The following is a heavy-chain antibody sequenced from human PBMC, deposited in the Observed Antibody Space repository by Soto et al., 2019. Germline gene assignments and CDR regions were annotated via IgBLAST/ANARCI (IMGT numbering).Heavy chain of an antibody. V-gene: IGHV5-10-1*01. CDR2: IDPSDSYT. Sequence: PGESLNSSCKGSGYRFTSYCMSWVRQMTGKGLEWMGRIDPSDSYTNYSPSFQGHVTISADKSISTAYLQWSSLKASDTAMYYCARRLRGKTYYYGMDVWGQGTTVTVSS. CDR3: ARRLRGKTYYYGMDV. CDR1: GYRFTSYC. D-gene: IGHD2-15*01. J-gene: IGHJ6*02.